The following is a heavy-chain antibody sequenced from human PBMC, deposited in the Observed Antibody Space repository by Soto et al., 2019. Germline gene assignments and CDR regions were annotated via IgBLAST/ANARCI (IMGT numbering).Heavy chain of an antibody. D-gene: IGHD6-19*01. V-gene: IGHV1-46*01. Sequence: ASVKVSCKASGGTFSSYAISWVRQAPGQGLEWMGIINPSGGSTSYAQKFQGRVTMTRDTSTSTVYMELSSLRSEDTAVYYCARGGPSSGWYFDWFDPWGQGTLVTVSS. CDR1: GGTFSSYA. CDR2: INPSGGST. J-gene: IGHJ5*02. CDR3: ARGGPSSGWYFDWFDP.